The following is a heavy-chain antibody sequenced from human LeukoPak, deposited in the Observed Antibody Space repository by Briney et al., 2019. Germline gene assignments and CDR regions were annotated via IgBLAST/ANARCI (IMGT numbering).Heavy chain of an antibody. J-gene: IGHJ6*03. V-gene: IGHV3-21*01. Sequence: GGSLRLSCAASGFTFSSYSMNWVRQAPGKGLGWVSSISSSSSYIYYADSVKGRFTISRDNAKNSLYLQMNSLRAEDTAVYYCAGDISSSYYYYMDVWGKGTTVTVSS. CDR2: ISSSSSYI. CDR3: AGDISSSYYYYMDV. CDR1: GFTFSSYS. D-gene: IGHD6-6*01.